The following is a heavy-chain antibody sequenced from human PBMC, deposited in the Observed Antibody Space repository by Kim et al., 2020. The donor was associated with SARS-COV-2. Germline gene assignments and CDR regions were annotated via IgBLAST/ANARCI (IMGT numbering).Heavy chain of an antibody. Sequence: SETLSLTCAVYGGSFSGYYWSWIRQPPGKGLEWIGEINHSGSTNYNPSLKSRVTISVDTSKNQFSLKLSSVTAADTAVYYCARRVQLLQRGRTAGQNYMDVWGKGTTVTVSS. CDR3: ARRVQLLQRGRTAGQNYMDV. CDR1: GGSFSGYY. J-gene: IGHJ6*03. D-gene: IGHD2-2*01. V-gene: IGHV4-34*01. CDR2: INHSGST.